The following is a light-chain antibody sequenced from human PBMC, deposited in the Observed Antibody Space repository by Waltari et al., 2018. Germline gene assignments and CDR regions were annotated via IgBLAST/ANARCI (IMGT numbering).Light chain of an antibody. V-gene: IGLV3-1*01. Sequence: WYQQKPGQSNLLVIYQDTKRPSEIPERFSGSKSANAATLTITGTQAMDEADYYCQALGTGAWVFGGGTKLTVL. CDR3: QALGTGAWV. J-gene: IGLJ3*02. CDR2: QDT.